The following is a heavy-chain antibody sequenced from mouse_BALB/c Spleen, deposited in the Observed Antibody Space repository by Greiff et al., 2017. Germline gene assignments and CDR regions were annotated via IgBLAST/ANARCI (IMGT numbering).Heavy chain of an antibody. V-gene: IGHV2-6-2*01. CDR1: GFSLTSYG. CDR3: ARHGGGNYGAMDY. CDR2: IWSDGST. J-gene: IGHJ4*01. Sequence: VKVVESGPDLVAPSQSLSITCTVSGFSLTSYGVHWVRQPPGKGLEWLVVIWSDGSTTYNSALKSRLSISKDNSKSQVFLKMNSLQTDDTAMYYCARHGGGNYGAMDYWGQGTSVTVSS. D-gene: IGHD2-1*01.